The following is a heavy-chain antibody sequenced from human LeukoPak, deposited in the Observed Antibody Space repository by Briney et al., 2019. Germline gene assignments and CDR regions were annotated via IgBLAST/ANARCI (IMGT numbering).Heavy chain of an antibody. D-gene: IGHD1-1*01. J-gene: IGHJ4*02. V-gene: IGHV3-21*01. Sequence: GGSLRLSCAASGFAFSRYSVNWVRQAPGKGLEWVSSITYNSRYKYYADSVRGRFTIYRDNARGSVFLQMNSLSAEDTAVYYCAKGLGKTEYYFDYWGQGTLVTVSS. CDR2: ITYNSRYK. CDR3: AKGLGKTEYYFDY. CDR1: GFAFSRYS.